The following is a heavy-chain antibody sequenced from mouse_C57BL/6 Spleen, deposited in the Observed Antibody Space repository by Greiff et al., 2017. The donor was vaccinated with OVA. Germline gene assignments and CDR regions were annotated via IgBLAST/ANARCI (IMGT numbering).Heavy chain of an antibody. D-gene: IGHD4-1*01. CDR1: GYTFTDYE. J-gene: IGHJ2*01. V-gene: IGHV1-15*01. CDR3: TTGTVY. Sequence: QVQLKQSGAELVRPGASVTLSCKASGYTFTDYEMHWVKQTPVHGLEWIGAIDPETGGTAYNQKFKGKAILTADKSSSTAYMELRSLTSEDSAAYYCTTGTVYWGQGTTLTVSS. CDR2: IDPETGGT.